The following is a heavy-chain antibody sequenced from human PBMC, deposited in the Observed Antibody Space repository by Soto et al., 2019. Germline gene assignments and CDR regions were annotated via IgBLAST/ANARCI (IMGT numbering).Heavy chain of an antibody. CDR3: ARARYDFFDYYYYGMDV. CDR1: GGSISSHY. V-gene: IGHV4-59*11. J-gene: IGHJ6*02. Sequence: PSETLSLTCTVSGGSISSHYWSWIRQPPGKGLEWIGYIYYSGSTNYNPSLKSRVTISVDTSKNQFSLKLSSVTAADTAVYYCARARYDFFDYYYYGMDVWGQGTTVTVSS. D-gene: IGHD3-3*01. CDR2: IYYSGST.